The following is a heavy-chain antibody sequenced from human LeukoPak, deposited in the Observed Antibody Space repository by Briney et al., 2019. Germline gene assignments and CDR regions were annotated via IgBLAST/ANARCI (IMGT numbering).Heavy chain of an antibody. Sequence: PGGSLRLSCAASGFTFSSNSMNWVRQAPGKGLEWVSYISGSGNTIYYADSVKGRFTISRDNAKNSLFLQMNSLRAEDTAAYFCARGTPVPAATPYYFDYWGQGTLVTVSS. J-gene: IGHJ4*02. CDR3: ARGTPVPAATPYYFDY. CDR2: ISGSGNTI. CDR1: GFTFSSNS. V-gene: IGHV3-48*04. D-gene: IGHD2-2*01.